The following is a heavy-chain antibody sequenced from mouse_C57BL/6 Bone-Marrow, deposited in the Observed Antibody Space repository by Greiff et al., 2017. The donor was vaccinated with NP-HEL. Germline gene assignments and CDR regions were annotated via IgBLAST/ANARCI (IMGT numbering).Heavy chain of an antibody. V-gene: IGHV2-2*01. CDR1: GFSLTSYG. CDR3: ASQRPPFAY. CDR2: IWSGGST. J-gene: IGHJ3*01. Sequence: VQLQQSGPGLVQPSQSLSITCTVSGFSLTSYGVHWVRQSPGKGLEWLGVIWSGGSTDYNAAFISRLSISKDNSKSQVFFKMNSLQADDTAIYYCASQRPPFAYWGQGTLVTVSA.